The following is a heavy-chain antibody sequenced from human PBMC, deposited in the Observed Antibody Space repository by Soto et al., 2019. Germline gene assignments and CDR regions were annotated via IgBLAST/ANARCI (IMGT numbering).Heavy chain of an antibody. V-gene: IGHV1-2*02. CDR1: GYTFTGYY. CDR2: INPNSGGT. Sequence: VASVKVSCKASGYTFTGYYMHWVRQAPGQGLEWMGWINPNSGGTGYAQKFQGRVTMTRNTSISTAYMELSSLRSEDTAVYYCARHYYDILTGYYKGHYYYYYYMDVWGKGTTVTVSS. J-gene: IGHJ6*03. D-gene: IGHD3-9*01. CDR3: ARHYYDILTGYYKGHYYYYYYMDV.